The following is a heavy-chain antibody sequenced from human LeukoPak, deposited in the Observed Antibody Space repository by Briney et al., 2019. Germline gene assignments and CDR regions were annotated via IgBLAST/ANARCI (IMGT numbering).Heavy chain of an antibody. CDR1: GGSISSYY. CDR3: ARGYCSSTSCSPPIDYFDY. V-gene: IGHV4-59*12. J-gene: IGHJ4*02. D-gene: IGHD2-2*01. CDR2: IYHSGSS. Sequence: SETLSLTCTVSGGSISSYYWSWIRQPPGKGLEWIGYIYHSGSSYYNPSLKSRVTISVDRSKNQFSLKLSSVTAADTAVYYCARGYCSSTSCSPPIDYFDYWGQGTLVTVSS.